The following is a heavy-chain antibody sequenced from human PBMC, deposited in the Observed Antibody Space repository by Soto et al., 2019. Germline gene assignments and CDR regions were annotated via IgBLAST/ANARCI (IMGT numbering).Heavy chain of an antibody. V-gene: IGHV4-30-2*01. Sequence: QLQLQESGSGLVKPSQTLSLTCAVSGGSISSGGYSWRWIRHPPGKGLEWIGYIYHSGSTYYNPCLKSRVTISVDKSKNQYSLKESCVTAADTNMYYCARGVSGVLPKDVWGIGTTGTVCS. CDR1: GGSISSGGYS. CDR2: IYHSGST. J-gene: IGHJ6*03. D-gene: IGHD3-10*01. CDR3: ARGVSGVLPKDV.